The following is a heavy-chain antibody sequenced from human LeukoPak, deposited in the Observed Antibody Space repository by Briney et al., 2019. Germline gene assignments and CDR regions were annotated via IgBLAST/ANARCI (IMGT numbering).Heavy chain of an antibody. CDR3: ASSSSSSWFDP. CDR1: GDSISSNY. D-gene: IGHD6-13*01. CDR2: INHSGST. Sequence: SETLSLTCTVSGDSISSNYWSWIRQPPGKGLEWIGEINHSGSTNYNPSLKSRVTISVDTSKNQFSLKLSSVTAADTAVYYCASSSSSSWFDPWGQGTLVTVSS. J-gene: IGHJ5*02. V-gene: IGHV4-34*01.